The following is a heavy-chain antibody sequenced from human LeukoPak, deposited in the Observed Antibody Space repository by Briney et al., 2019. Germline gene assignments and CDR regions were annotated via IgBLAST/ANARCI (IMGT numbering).Heavy chain of an antibody. CDR3: ARETSQKGAHYMDV. CDR1: GGSISSYY. D-gene: IGHD3-16*01. Sequence: PSETLSLTCTVSGGSISSYYWSWIRQPPGKGLEYIGYIYYSGSTNYNPSLKSRLTISVDTSKNQFSLKLSSVTAADTVVYYCARETSQKGAHYMDVWGKGTTVTISS. CDR2: IYYSGST. V-gene: IGHV4-59*01. J-gene: IGHJ6*03.